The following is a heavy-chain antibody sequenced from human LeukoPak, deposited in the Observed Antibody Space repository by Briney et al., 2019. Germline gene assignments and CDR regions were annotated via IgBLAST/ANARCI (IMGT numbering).Heavy chain of an antibody. V-gene: IGHV3-20*04. J-gene: IGHJ4*02. CDR1: GFTFDDYG. CDR3: ARANRYSYGHYFDY. CDR2: INWNGGST. Sequence: GGSLRLSCAASGFTFDDYGMSWVRQAPGKGLECVSGINWNGGSTGYADSVKGRFTISRDNAKNSLYLQMNSLRAEDTALYYCARANRYSYGHYFDYWGQGTLVTVSS. D-gene: IGHD5-18*01.